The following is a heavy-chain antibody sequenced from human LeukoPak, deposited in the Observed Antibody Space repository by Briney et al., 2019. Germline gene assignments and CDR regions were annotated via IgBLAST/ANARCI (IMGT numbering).Heavy chain of an antibody. V-gene: IGHV4-59*01. Sequence: SETLSLTCTVSGGSISSYYWSWIRQPPGKGLEWIGYIYYSGSTNYNPSLKSRVTISVDTSKNQFSLKLSSVTAADTAVYYCARDSANYHDSSGYYYGGSPFYAFDIWGQGTMVTVSS. CDR2: IYYSGST. D-gene: IGHD3-22*01. CDR3: ARDSANYHDSSGYYYGGSPFYAFDI. CDR1: GGSISSYY. J-gene: IGHJ3*02.